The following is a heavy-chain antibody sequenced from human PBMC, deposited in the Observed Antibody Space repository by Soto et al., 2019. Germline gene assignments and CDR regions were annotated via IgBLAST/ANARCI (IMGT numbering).Heavy chain of an antibody. CDR3: ARHVSGSGEPFHF. D-gene: IGHD3-10*01. CDR1: GFTFSTYT. CDR2: ISSGSITT. V-gene: IGHV3-48*02. Sequence: HPGGSLRLSCVVSGFTFSTYTMNWVRQAPGRGLEWVSHISSGSITTYYADSVKGRFTISRDNAKNSVYLQMNSLRDEDTAVYYCARHVSGSGEPFHFWGQGTLVTVSS. J-gene: IGHJ4*02.